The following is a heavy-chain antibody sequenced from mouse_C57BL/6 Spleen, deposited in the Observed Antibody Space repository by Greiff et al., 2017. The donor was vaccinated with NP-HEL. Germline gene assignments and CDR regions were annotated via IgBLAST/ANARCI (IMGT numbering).Heavy chain of an antibody. J-gene: IGHJ2*01. CDR3: APFYDYDGGGYFDY. D-gene: IGHD2-4*01. Sequence: VQLQQSGPELVKPGASVKISCKASGYTFTDYYMNWVKQSHGKSLEWIGDINPNNGGTSYNQKFKGKATLTVDKSSSTAYMELRSLTSEDSAVYYCAPFYDYDGGGYFDYWGQGTTLTVSS. CDR1: GYTFTDYY. V-gene: IGHV1-26*01. CDR2: INPNNGGT.